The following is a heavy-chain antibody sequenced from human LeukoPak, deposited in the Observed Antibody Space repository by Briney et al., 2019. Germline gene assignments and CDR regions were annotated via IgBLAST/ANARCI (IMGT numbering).Heavy chain of an antibody. CDR2: INHSGST. CDR1: GGSFSGYY. V-gene: IGHV4-34*01. Sequence: PSETLSLTCAVYGGSFSGYYWSWIRQPPGKGLEWLGEINHSGSTNYNPSLKSRVTISVDTSKNQFSLKLSSVTAADTAVYYCASGRRITIFGVVIGRHNWFDPWGQGTLVTVSS. CDR3: ASGRRITIFGVVIGRHNWFDP. D-gene: IGHD3-3*01. J-gene: IGHJ5*02.